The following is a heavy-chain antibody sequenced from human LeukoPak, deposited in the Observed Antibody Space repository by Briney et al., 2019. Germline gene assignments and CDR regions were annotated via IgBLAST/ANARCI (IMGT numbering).Heavy chain of an antibody. J-gene: IGHJ1*01. CDR3: ATYSSLNTREFQY. CDR2: IYSAGST. Sequence: GGSLRLSCAASGFTVSNNYMTWVRQAPGKGLEWVSLIYSAGSTYYADSVKGRFTVSRDNSKNTVYLQMNSLRAEDTAVYYCATYSSLNTREFQYWGQGTLVTVSP. CDR1: GFTVSNNY. V-gene: IGHV3-66*01. D-gene: IGHD3-22*01.